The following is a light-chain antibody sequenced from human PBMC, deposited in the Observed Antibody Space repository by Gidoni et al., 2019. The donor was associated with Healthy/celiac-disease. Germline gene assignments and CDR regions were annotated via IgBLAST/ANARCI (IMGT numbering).Light chain of an antibody. CDR1: KRVSSSY. Sequence: EIVLTQVPGTLSLSPGERATLSCRASKRVSSSYLAWYQQKPGQAPRLLIDGASSGATGIPDRLSGSGSGADCTLTISRLEPEDFALDYWQQYGSSPRTVGQGTKVEIK. J-gene: IGKJ1*01. V-gene: IGKV3-20*01. CDR2: GAS. CDR3: QQYGSSPRT.